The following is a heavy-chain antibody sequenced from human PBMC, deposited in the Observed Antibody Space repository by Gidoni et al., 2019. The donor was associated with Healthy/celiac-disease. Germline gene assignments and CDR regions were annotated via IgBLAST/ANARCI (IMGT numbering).Heavy chain of an antibody. J-gene: IGHJ6*02. CDR1: GYTCTSYD. Sequence: QVQLVQSGAEVKKPGASVKVSCKDSGYTCTSYDINWVRQATGQGLEWMGWMNPNRGNTGYAQKFQGRVTMTRNTSISTAYMELSSLRSEYTAVYYCARVRAAILGYGMDVWGQGTTVTVSS. CDR3: ARVRAAILGYGMDV. V-gene: IGHV1-8*01. CDR2: MNPNRGNT. D-gene: IGHD2-2*01.